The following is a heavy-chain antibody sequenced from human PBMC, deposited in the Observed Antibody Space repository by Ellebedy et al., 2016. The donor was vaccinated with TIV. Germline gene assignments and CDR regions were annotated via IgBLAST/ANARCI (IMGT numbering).Heavy chain of an antibody. V-gene: IGHV3-23*01. J-gene: IGHJ5*02. Sequence: GESLKISCAASGFTFSTYPMSWARQAPGKGLEWVSIISASGGSTYYADSVKGRFTMSRDNSKNTLYLQMNSLRAEDTAVYYCAKSGLRGGVRWFDPWGQGTLVTVSS. CDR2: ISASGGST. CDR1: GFTFSTYP. CDR3: AKSGLRGGVRWFDP. D-gene: IGHD5-12*01.